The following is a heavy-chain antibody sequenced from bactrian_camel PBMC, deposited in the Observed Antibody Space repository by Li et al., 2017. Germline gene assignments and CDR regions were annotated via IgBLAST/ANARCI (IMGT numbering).Heavy chain of an antibody. CDR2: ISSGGGVT. J-gene: IGHJ6*01. V-gene: IGHV3S40*01. CDR1: GFTFSSYA. Sequence: VQLVESGGGLVQPGGSLRLSCTASGFTFSSYAMSWVRQAPGKGLEWVSVISSGGGVTYFADSVQGRFTISRDDAKNTVFLQLNSLKTEDTAMYYCAKDRWEFLEDYDTWGQGTQVTVS. D-gene: IGHD5*01. CDR3: AKDRWEFLEDYDT.